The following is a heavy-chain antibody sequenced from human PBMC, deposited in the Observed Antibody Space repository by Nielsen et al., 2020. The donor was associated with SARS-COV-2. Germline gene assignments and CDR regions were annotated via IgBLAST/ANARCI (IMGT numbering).Heavy chain of an antibody. CDR3: ARHGSRPQAAAVDWFDP. CDR1: GFTFSNYG. CDR2: ISYDGVNK. Sequence: GESLKISCAASGFTFSNYGLHWVRQAPGKGLEWVAVISYDGVNKFYADSVKGRFTISRDNSKNTVYLQMNSLRAEDTAVYYCARHGSRPQAAAVDWFDPWGQGTLVTVSS. J-gene: IGHJ5*02. V-gene: IGHV3-30*03. D-gene: IGHD6-13*01.